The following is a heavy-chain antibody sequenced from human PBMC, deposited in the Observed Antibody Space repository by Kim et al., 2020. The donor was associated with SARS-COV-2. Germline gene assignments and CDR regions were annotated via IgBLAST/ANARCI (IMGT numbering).Heavy chain of an antibody. V-gene: IGHV4-4*02. CDR2: IYHDGQT. Sequence: SETLSLSCTVSGASISDNNWWGWVRQPPEQGLEWIGQIYHDGQTHYNSSLKSRVTMSVDKSKNNLSLKISSVTAADTAVYHCVTIPKFADWLDPWGQGTLVTVSS. CDR1: GASISDNNW. CDR3: VTIPKFADWLDP. D-gene: IGHD3-10*01. J-gene: IGHJ5*02.